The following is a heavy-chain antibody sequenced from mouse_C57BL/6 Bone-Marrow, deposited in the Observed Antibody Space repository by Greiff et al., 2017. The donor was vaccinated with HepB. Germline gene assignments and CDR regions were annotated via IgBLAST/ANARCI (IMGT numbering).Heavy chain of an antibody. J-gene: IGHJ3*01. CDR2: ISYDGSN. Sequence: EVKLLESGPGLVKPSQSLSLTCSVTGYSITSGYYWNWIRQFPGNKLEWMGYISYDGSNNYNPSLKNRISITRDTSKNQFFLKLNSVTTEDTATYYCVPDSSGTSFAYWGQGTLVTVSA. CDR1: GYSITSGYY. CDR3: VPDSSGTSFAY. V-gene: IGHV3-6*01. D-gene: IGHD3-2*02.